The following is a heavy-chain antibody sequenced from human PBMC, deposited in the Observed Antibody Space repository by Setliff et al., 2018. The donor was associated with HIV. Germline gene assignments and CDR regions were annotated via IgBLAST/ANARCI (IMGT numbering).Heavy chain of an antibody. CDR1: GFTFSSYA. Sequence: PGESLKISCAASGFTFSSYAMHWVRQAPGKGLEWVAVISYDGSNKYYADSVKGRFTISRDNSKNTMYLQMNTLRVEDTAVYYCARDPPGSGFHLDYWGQGTPVTVSS. J-gene: IGHJ4*02. V-gene: IGHV3-30*04. D-gene: IGHD5-12*01. CDR3: ARDPPGSGFHLDY. CDR2: ISYDGSNK.